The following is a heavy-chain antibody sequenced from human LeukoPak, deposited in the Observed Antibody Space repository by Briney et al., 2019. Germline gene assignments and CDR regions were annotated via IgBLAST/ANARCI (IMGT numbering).Heavy chain of an antibody. J-gene: IGHJ5*02. CDR3: GRHGTAAATKWLDP. D-gene: IGHD6-13*01. CDR1: GGSISSSSYY. V-gene: IGHV4-39*01. CDR2: IYYSGST. Sequence: SETLSLTCTVSGGSISSSSYYWDWIRQPPGKGLEWIGSIYYSGSTYYNPSLKSRVTISVDTSNNQFSLKLSSVTAADTAVYYCGRHGTAAATKWLDPWGQGTLVTASS.